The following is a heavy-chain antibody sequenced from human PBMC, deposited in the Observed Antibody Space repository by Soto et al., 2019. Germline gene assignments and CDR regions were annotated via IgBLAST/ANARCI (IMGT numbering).Heavy chain of an antibody. V-gene: IGHV3-11*06. J-gene: IGHJ3*02. CDR3: AAHPLSYYYDNSRAFDI. CDR1: GFTFSDYY. CDR2: ISSSSSYT. D-gene: IGHD3-22*01. Sequence: GGSLRLSCAACGFTFSDYYMSWIRQAPGKGLEWVSYISSSSSYTNYADSVKGRFTISRDNAKNSLYLQMNSLRAEDTAVYYCAAHPLSYYYDNSRAFDIWGQGTMVT.